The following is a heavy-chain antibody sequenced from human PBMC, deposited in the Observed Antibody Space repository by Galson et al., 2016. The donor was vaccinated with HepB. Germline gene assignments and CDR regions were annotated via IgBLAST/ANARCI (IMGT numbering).Heavy chain of an antibody. D-gene: IGHD6-19*01. V-gene: IGHV3-21*01. CDR2: ISSGSAYR. CDR3: ARMRYSSGWLDGFDI. CDR1: GFIVSTYS. J-gene: IGHJ3*02. Sequence: SLRLSCAASGFIVSTYSMNWVRQAPGKGLEWVSSISSGSAYRYYADSVKGRFTISRDNAKKSLYLQMNSLRAKDTDVYYCARMRYSSGWLDGFDIWGQGTMVTVSS.